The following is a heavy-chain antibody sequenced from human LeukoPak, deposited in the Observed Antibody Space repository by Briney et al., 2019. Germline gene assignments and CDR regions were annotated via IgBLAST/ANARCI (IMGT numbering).Heavy chain of an antibody. J-gene: IGHJ4*02. CDR3: ARHLGSGSYLYYFDY. CDR1: GGSISSSSYY. CDR2: IYYSGST. V-gene: IGHV4-39*01. Sequence: SETLSLTCTVSGGSISSSSYYWGWIRQPPGKGLEWIGSIYYSGSTYYNPSLKSRVTISVDTSKNQFSLKLSSVTAADTVVYYCARHLGSGSYLYYFDYWGQGTLVTVSS. D-gene: IGHD3-10*01.